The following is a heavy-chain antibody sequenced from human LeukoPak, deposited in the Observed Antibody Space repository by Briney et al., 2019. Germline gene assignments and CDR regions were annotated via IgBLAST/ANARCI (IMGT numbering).Heavy chain of an antibody. J-gene: IGHJ4*02. V-gene: IGHV1-69*05. CDR3: ASLSGDYYDSSGYYYSSDY. CDR2: IIPIFGTA. Sequence: GASVTVSCTASGATFSSYAISWVRQAPGQGLEWMGGIIPIFGTANYAQKFQGRVTITTDESTSTAYMELSSLRSEDTAVYYCASLSGDYYDSSGYYYSSDYWGQGTLVTVSS. CDR1: GATFSSYA. D-gene: IGHD3-22*01.